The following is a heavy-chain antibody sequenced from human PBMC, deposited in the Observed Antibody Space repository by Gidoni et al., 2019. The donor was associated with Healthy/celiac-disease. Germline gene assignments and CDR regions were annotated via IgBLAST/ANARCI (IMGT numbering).Heavy chain of an antibody. Sequence: EVQLVQSGAEVKKPGESLKIPCKGSGYRFTTYWIGWVRQMPGKGLEWMGIIYPGDSDTRYSPTFQGQVTISADKSISTAYLQWSSLKASDTAMYYCARLLGYGSGSYYGRAFDYWGQGTLVTVSS. CDR2: IYPGDSDT. CDR1: GYRFTTYW. V-gene: IGHV5-51*01. D-gene: IGHD3-10*01. CDR3: ARLLGYGSGSYYGRAFDY. J-gene: IGHJ4*02.